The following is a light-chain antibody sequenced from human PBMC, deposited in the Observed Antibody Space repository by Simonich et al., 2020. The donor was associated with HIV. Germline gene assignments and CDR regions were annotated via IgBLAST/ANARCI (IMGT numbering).Light chain of an antibody. V-gene: IGLV3-21*03. CDR2: DDC. J-gene: IGLJ2*01. CDR1: NIGSKS. Sequence: SYVLTQSPSVSVAPGKTARITCGGNNIGSKSVQWYQQKPGQAPVLVVYDDCDRPSGIPERFSGSNAGNTATLTISRVEAGDEADYCCQVWDSDGDHVVFGGGTKLTVL. CDR3: QVWDSDGDHVV.